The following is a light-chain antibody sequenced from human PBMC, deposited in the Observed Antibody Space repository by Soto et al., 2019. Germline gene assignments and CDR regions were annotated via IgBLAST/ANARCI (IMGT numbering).Light chain of an antibody. CDR2: SNN. Sequence: QSVLTQPPSASGTPGQRVTISCSGSSSNIGSNTVNWYQQLPGTAPKLLIYSNNQRPSGVPDRFSGSKSGTSASLAISGLQDEEEPDYYSAAWDDSLNGDVFGTGTKLTVL. CDR3: AAWDDSLNGDV. J-gene: IGLJ1*01. V-gene: IGLV1-44*01. CDR1: SSNIGSNT.